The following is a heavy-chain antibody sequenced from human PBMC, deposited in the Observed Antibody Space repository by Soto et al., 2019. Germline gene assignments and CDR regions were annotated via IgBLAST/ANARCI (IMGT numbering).Heavy chain of an antibody. D-gene: IGHD3-10*01. CDR3: ARMRFGGLGWFDP. V-gene: IGHV4-34*01. J-gene: IGHJ5*02. CDR1: GGSFSGYY. Sequence: SETLSLTCAVYGGSFSGYYWSWIRQPPGKGLEWIGEINHSGSTNYNPSLKSRVTISVDTSKNQFSLKLSSVTAADTAVYYCARMRFGGLGWFDPWGQGTLVTVSS. CDR2: INHSGST.